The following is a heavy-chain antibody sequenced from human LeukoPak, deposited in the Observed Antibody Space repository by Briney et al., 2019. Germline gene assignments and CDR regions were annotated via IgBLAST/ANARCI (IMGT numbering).Heavy chain of an antibody. CDR3: ARSEVVVAATMDY. Sequence: ASVKVSCKASGGTFSSYAISWGRQAPGQGLEWMGGIIPIFGTANYAQKFQGRVTITTDKSTSTAYMERSGLRSEDTAVYYCARSEVVVAATMDYRGQGTLVTVSS. J-gene: IGHJ4*02. CDR1: GGTFSSYA. CDR2: IIPIFGTA. V-gene: IGHV1-69*05. D-gene: IGHD2-15*01.